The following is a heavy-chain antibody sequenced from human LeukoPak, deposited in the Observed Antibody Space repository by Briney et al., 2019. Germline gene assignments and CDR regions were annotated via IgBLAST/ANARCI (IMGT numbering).Heavy chain of an antibody. CDR1: GFTFSSYE. V-gene: IGHV3-48*03. D-gene: IGHD2-21*01. CDR2: ISTSGSTK. J-gene: IGHJ4*02. CDR3: ARTTSILLYYFDY. Sequence: GGSLRLSRAASGFTFSSYEMNWVRQAPGKGLEWVSYISTSGSTKYYADSVKGRFTITRDNSKTTLYLQMNRLRAEDTAVYYCARTTSILLYYFDYWGQGTLVTVS.